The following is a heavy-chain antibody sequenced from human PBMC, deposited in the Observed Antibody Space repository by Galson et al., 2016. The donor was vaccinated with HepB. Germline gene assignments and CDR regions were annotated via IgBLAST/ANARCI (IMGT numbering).Heavy chain of an antibody. J-gene: IGHJ5*02. CDR2: IYDSGRT. D-gene: IGHD6-13*01. CDR3: ARSELTLYSSSWQTMEPEYNWFDP. CDR1: GGSISSGGYF. Sequence: TLSLTCTVSGGSISSGGYFWNWIRQHPGKGLEWIGYIYDSGRTNYNPSLQSRVAISLDTSRSQFSLNLSSVTAADTAVYYCARSELTLYSSSWQTMEPEYNWFDPWGQGTLVTVSS. V-gene: IGHV4-31*03.